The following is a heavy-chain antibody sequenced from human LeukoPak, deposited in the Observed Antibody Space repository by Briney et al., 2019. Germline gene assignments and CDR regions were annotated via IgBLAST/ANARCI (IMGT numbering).Heavy chain of an antibody. CDR2: INPKSGGT. CDR3: ARDRSVSWGYY. V-gene: IGHV1-2*02. Sequence: ASVKVSCKASGYTFTGYYMHWVRQAPGQGLEWMGWINPKSGGTKYAQSFQGRVTMTRDTSISTAYMELSGLRSDDTAAYYCARDRSVSWGYYWGQGTLVTVSS. J-gene: IGHJ4*02. D-gene: IGHD6-13*01. CDR1: GYTFTGYY.